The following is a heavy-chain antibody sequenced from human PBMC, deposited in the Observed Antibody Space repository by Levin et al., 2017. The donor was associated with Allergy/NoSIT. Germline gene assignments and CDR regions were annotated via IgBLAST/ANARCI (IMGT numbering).Heavy chain of an antibody. V-gene: IGHV4-30-4*01. CDR2: MYYSGST. Sequence: SQTLSLTCTVSGGSISTDDYSWSWIRQPPGKGLEWIGCMYYSGSTYYNPSLKSRVVLSVDTSKDQFSLNLNSVTAADTAVYFCARGHRWSGALLDYWGQGSLISVSS. D-gene: IGHD3-10*01. CDR3: ARGHRWSGALLDY. CDR1: GGSISTDDYS. J-gene: IGHJ4*02.